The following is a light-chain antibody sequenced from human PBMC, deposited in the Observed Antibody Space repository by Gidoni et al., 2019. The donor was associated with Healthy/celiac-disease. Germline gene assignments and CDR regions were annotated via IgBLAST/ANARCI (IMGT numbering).Light chain of an antibody. V-gene: IGKV3-11*01. Sequence: EIVLTQFPATLSLSPGERATLSCRASQSVSSYLAWYQQKPGQAPRLLIYDASNRATGIPARFSGSGSGTDFTLTISSLEPEDFAVYYCQQRSNWPIFTFGPXTKVDIK. J-gene: IGKJ3*01. CDR1: QSVSSY. CDR3: QQRSNWPIFT. CDR2: DAS.